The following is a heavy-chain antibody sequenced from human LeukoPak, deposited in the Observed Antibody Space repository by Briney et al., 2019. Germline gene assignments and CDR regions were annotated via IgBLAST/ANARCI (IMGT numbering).Heavy chain of an antibody. CDR2: ISSGSSTI. V-gene: IGHV3-48*01. CDR1: GFTFSNYN. Sequence: AGGSLRLSCAASGFTFSNYNMDWVRLAPGKGLEWVSYISSGSSTIYYADSVKGRFTISRDNAKNSLYLQINSLRAEDTAVYYCAREPPPDTATYIYYYYYMDVWGKGTTVTVSS. CDR3: AREPPPDTATYIYYYYYMDV. J-gene: IGHJ6*03. D-gene: IGHD5-18*01.